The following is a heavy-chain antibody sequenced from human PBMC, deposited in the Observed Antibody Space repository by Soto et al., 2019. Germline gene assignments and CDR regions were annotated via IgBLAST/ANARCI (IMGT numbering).Heavy chain of an antibody. D-gene: IGHD3-22*01. V-gene: IGHV3-15*07. CDR2: IKSIPNGGTT. CDR3: TTDFPGDDSDY. CDR1: GFTFSNAW. J-gene: IGHJ4*02. Sequence: ESGGGLVKPGGSLRLSCAASGFTFSNAWMNWVRQAPGKGLEWVGRIKSIPNGGTTDYAAPVKGRFTISRDDSKNTLYLQMSSLRIEDTAVYYCTTDFPGDDSDYWGQGTLVTVSS.